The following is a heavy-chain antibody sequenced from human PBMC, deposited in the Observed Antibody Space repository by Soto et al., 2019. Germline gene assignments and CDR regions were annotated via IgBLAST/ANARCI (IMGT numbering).Heavy chain of an antibody. Sequence: PSETLSLTCAVSGGSISSYYSSWIRQPPGKGLEWIGYIYYSGGTNYNPSLKSRVTISVDTSKNQFSLKLSSVTAADTAVYYCARDSSGWRPPLNMDVWGKGTTVTVSS. CDR1: GGSISSYY. CDR2: IYYSGGT. J-gene: IGHJ6*03. D-gene: IGHD6-19*01. V-gene: IGHV4-59*08. CDR3: ARDSSGWRPPLNMDV.